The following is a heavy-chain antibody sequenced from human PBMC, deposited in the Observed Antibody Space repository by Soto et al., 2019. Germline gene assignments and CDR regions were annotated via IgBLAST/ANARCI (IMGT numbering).Heavy chain of an antibody. CDR1: GFTFSSYA. J-gene: IGHJ4*02. D-gene: IGHD3-9*01. CDR2: ISGSGGST. CDR3: TKAEYYDILTGYTTRLFVY. V-gene: IGHV3-23*01. Sequence: GGSLRLSCAASGFTFSSYAMSWVRQAPGKGLEWVSAISGSGGSTYYADSVKGRFTISRDNSKNTLYLQMNSLRAEDTAVYYCTKAEYYDILTGYTTRLFVYWGQGTLVTVSS.